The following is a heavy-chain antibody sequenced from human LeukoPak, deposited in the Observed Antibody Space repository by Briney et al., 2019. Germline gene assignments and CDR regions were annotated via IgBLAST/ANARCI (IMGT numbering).Heavy chain of an antibody. J-gene: IGHJ5*02. D-gene: IGHD3-3*01. V-gene: IGHV4-34*01. CDR2: IDHSGNT. CDR1: GGSFSGYY. CDR3: ARVDYDFWSGYNWFDP. Sequence: KPSETLSLTCAVYGGSFSGYYWSWIRQPPGRGLEWIGEIDHSGNTNYNPSLKSRVTISLDTSKNQFSLRLTSVTAADTAVYYCARVDYDFWSGYNWFDPWGQGALVTVSS.